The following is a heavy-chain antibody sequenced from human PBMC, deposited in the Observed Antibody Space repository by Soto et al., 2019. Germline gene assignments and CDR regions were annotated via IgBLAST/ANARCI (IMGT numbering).Heavy chain of an antibody. CDR3: ARRVAAADRVAFDI. Sequence: ASVKVSCKASGYTFTSYGISWVRQAPGQGLEWMGWIIPIFGTANYAQKFQGRVTITADESTSTAYMELSSLRSEDTAVYYCARRVAAADRVAFDIWGQGTMVTVSS. CDR2: IIPIFGTA. J-gene: IGHJ3*02. CDR1: GYTFTSYG. D-gene: IGHD6-13*01. V-gene: IGHV1-69*13.